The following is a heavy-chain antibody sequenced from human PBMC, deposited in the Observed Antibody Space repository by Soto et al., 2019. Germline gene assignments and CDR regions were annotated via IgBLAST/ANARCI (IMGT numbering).Heavy chain of an antibody. Sequence: QLQLQESGPGLVKPSETLSLTCTVSGGSISSYYWGWIRRPPGKGLEWIGSIYYSGSTYYNPSLTSRVTISVDTSKNQFSLKLSSVTAADTAVYYCARRWGSSFDYWGQGTLVTVSS. CDR2: IYYSGST. J-gene: IGHJ4*02. CDR1: GGSISSYY. D-gene: IGHD7-27*01. V-gene: IGHV4-39*01. CDR3: ARRWGSSFDY.